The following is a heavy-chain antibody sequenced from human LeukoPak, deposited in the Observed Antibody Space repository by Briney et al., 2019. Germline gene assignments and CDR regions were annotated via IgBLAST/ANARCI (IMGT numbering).Heavy chain of an antibody. CDR1: GGSVSNYY. Sequence: PSETLSLTCSVSGGSVSNYYWRCIRQPPGKGLEWIGYVYYTGSTNYNPSLKSRVTMFEDKSKNQFSLRLYSVTVADTAVHYCVRQFAYRSSSFSDYWGQGSLVTVSS. CDR2: VYYTGST. V-gene: IGHV4-59*08. CDR3: VRQFAYRSSSFSDY. J-gene: IGHJ4*02. D-gene: IGHD6-6*01.